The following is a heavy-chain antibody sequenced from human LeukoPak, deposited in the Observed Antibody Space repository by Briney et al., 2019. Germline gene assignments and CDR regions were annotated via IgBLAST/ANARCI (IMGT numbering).Heavy chain of an antibody. CDR1: GFTFSNAW. D-gene: IGHD1-20*01. CDR3: ARYITGSFDY. Sequence: GGSLRLSCAASGFTFSNAWMSWVRQAPGKGLEWVSLIYSGGSTYHADSVKGRFTISRDISKNTLYLQMNSLRAEDTAVYYCARYITGSFDYWGQGTLVTVSS. V-gene: IGHV3-53*01. CDR2: IYSGGST. J-gene: IGHJ4*02.